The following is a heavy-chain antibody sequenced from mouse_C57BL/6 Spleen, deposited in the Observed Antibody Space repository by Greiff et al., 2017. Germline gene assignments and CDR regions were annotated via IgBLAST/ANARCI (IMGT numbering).Heavy chain of an antibody. CDR3: AREEAY. CDR2: ISSGGSYT. CDR1: GFTFSSYG. Sequence: EVKLVESGGDLVKPGGSLKLSCAASGFTFSSYGISWVRQTPDKRLEWVANISSGGSYTYYPDSVKGRFTISRDNAKNTLYLQMSSLKSEDTAMYYCAREEAYWGQGTLVTVSA. J-gene: IGHJ3*01. V-gene: IGHV5-6*02.